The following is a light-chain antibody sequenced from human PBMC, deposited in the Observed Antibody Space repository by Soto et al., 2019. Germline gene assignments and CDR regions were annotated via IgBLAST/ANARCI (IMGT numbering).Light chain of an antibody. CDR2: YAS. CDR3: QQRSNWPPMYT. Sequence: EIVLTQSPANLSLSPGERATLSCRASQSVSSYLAWYQQKPGQAPRLLIYYASNMATGIPARFSGSGSGTDFTLTISSLEPEDFAVYYCQQRSNWPPMYTFGQGTKLEIK. CDR1: QSVSSY. J-gene: IGKJ2*01. V-gene: IGKV3-11*01.